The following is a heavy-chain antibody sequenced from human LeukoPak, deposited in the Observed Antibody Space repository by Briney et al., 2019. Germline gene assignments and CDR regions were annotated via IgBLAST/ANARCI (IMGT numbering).Heavy chain of an antibody. Sequence: SETLSLTCTVSGGSISSYYWSWIRQPPGKGLEWIGYIYYSGSTNYNPSLKSRVTISVDTSKNQFSLKLSSVTAADTAVYYCARAGQEWQLVYFDYWGQGTLVTVSS. V-gene: IGHV4-59*01. J-gene: IGHJ4*02. D-gene: IGHD6-6*01. CDR1: GGSISSYY. CDR2: IYYSGST. CDR3: ARAGQEWQLVYFDY.